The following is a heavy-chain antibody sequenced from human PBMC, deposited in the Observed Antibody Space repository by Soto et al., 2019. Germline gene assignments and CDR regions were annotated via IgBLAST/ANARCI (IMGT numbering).Heavy chain of an antibody. CDR3: ERAVPGSWDGMDV. V-gene: IGHV3-11*01. CDR2: ISSSGSTI. CDR1: GFTFSDYY. J-gene: IGHJ6*02. Sequence: GGSLRLSCAASGFTFSDYYMSWVRQAPGKGLEWVSYISSSGSTIYYADSVKGRFTISRDNAKNSLYLQMNSLRAEDTAVYYCERAVPGSWDGMDVWGQGTTVTVSS. D-gene: IGHD1-1*01.